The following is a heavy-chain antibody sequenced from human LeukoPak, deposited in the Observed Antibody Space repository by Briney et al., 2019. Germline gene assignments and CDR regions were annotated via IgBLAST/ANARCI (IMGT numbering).Heavy chain of an antibody. D-gene: IGHD3-3*01. CDR2: IYYSGST. V-gene: IGHV4-39*07. Sequence: SETLSLTCTVSGGSISSSSYYWGWIRQPPGKGLEWVGSIYYSGSTYYNPSLKSRVTISVDTSKNQFSLKLSSVTAADTAVYYCAREVLDYDFWSGYFPDAFDIWGQGTMVTVSS. CDR3: AREVLDYDFWSGYFPDAFDI. J-gene: IGHJ3*02. CDR1: GGSISSSSYY.